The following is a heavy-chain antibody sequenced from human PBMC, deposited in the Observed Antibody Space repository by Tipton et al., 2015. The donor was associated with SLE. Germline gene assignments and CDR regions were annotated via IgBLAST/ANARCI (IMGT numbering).Heavy chain of an antibody. CDR3: ARLTGVGSYFDY. D-gene: IGHD1-26*01. CDR1: GDAISSSSYF. V-gene: IGHV4-39*01. Sequence: TLSLTCTVSGDAISSSSYFWGWIRQPPGKGLEWIGTIYYSGNTYYNPSLKSRVTISVYTSKNQFSLKLSSVTPADTAVYYCARLTGVGSYFDYWGQGNLVTVSS. CDR2: IYYSGNT. J-gene: IGHJ4*02.